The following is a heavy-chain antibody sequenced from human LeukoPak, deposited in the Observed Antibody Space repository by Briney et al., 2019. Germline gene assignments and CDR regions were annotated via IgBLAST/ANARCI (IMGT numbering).Heavy chain of an antibody. CDR1: GFTFSSYA. Sequence: GRSLRLSCAASGFTFSSYAMHWVRQAPGEGLEWVAVISYDGSNKYYADSVKGRFTISRDNSKNTLYLQMNSLRAEDTAVYYCAGEHNTYYDFWSGYSYGMDVWGQGTTVTVSS. V-gene: IGHV3-30-3*01. J-gene: IGHJ6*02. CDR2: ISYDGSNK. CDR3: AGEHNTYYDFWSGYSYGMDV. D-gene: IGHD3-3*01.